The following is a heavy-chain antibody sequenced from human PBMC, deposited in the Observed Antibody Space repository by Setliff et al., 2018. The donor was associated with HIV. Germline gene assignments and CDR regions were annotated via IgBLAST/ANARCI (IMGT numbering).Heavy chain of an antibody. CDR3: VRERRGGHFDY. CDR2: IIPSTGNT. J-gene: IGHJ4*02. CDR1: GYTFTSYY. V-gene: IGHV1-46*01. Sequence: ASVMVSCKASGYTFTSYYMHWVRQAPGQGLEWMTMIIPSTGNTNYAQKFQGRVTMTGDTSTNTVCMDLSSLGSEDTAVYYCVRERRGGHFDYWGQGTQVTVSS.